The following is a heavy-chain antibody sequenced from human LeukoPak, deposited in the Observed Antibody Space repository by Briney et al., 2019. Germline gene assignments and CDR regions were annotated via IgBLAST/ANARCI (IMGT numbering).Heavy chain of an antibody. Sequence: PGGSLRLSCAASGSTFSSYGMHWVRQAPGKGLEWVAFIRYDGSNKYYADSVKGRFTISRDNSKNTLYLQMNSLRAEDTAVYYCAREPRKYSRGDDAFDIWGQGTMVTVSS. J-gene: IGHJ3*02. CDR1: GSTFSSYG. D-gene: IGHD1-26*01. CDR2: IRYDGSNK. V-gene: IGHV3-30*02. CDR3: AREPRKYSRGDDAFDI.